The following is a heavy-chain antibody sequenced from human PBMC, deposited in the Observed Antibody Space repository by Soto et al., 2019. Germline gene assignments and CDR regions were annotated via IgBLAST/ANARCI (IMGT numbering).Heavy chain of an antibody. Sequence: PGGSLRLSCAASGFTFSSYWMHWVRQAPGKGLVWISHVESDGSTTTYADSVKGRFTISRDNAKSMVYLQMNSLRAEDTAVYYCAKENGYSSSWLEFDYWGQGTLVTVSS. V-gene: IGHV3-74*01. CDR2: VESDGSTT. D-gene: IGHD6-13*01. J-gene: IGHJ4*02. CDR1: GFTFSSYW. CDR3: AKENGYSSSWLEFDY.